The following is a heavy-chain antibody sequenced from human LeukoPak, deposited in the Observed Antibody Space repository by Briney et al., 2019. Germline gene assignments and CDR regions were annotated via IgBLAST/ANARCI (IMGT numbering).Heavy chain of an antibody. J-gene: IGHJ4*02. CDR3: ESAFTTVIPLFHY. V-gene: IGHV3-74*01. Sequence: PGGSLRLSCAASGFTFSDYCMHWVRHAPGKGLVWVSRIDTDGSSATYADSVKGRFTISRDNAKNTVYLQMNSLRVEDTGVYSFESAFTTVIPLFHYWGRGTLVNVSS. CDR2: IDTDGSSA. CDR1: GFTFSDYC. D-gene: IGHD4-17*01.